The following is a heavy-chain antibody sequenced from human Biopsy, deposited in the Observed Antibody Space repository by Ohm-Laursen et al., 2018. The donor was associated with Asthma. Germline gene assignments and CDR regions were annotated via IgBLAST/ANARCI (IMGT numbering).Heavy chain of an antibody. Sequence: SLRLSCAASGFAVSRDHMFWVRQAPGKGLEWVSGISWNSGTIGYADSVKGRFTISRDNAKNSLYLQMNRLGPEDTAVYYCARDMGAGPNQPPSGSGSSHLYGMDVWGQGTTVTVSS. D-gene: IGHD3-10*01. CDR2: ISWNSGTI. J-gene: IGHJ6*02. CDR1: GFAVSRDH. V-gene: IGHV3-9*01. CDR3: ARDMGAGPNQPPSGSGSSHLYGMDV.